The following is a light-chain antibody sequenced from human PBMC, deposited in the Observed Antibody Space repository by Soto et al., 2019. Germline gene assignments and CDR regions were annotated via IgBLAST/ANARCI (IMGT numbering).Light chain of an antibody. CDR2: DVS. Sequence: QSALTQPAAVSGSPGQSITISCTGTTNDVGAYDYVSWYQHHPGKAPRLMIFDVSDRPSGVSNRFSGSKSGNTASLTISGLQAEDEADYYCPSSTPGDTLAFGGGTKLTVL. CDR3: PSSTPGDTLA. V-gene: IGLV2-14*03. J-gene: IGLJ2*01. CDR1: TNDVGAYDY.